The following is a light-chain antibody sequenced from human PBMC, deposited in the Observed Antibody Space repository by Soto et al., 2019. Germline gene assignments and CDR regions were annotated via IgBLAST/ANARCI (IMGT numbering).Light chain of an antibody. V-gene: IGKV1-5*01. J-gene: IGKJ1*01. CDR3: QQFNRYSSWT. CDR2: DAS. Sequence: DIQMTQSPSTLSASVGDRVTIACRASQSISNLLAWYQQRPGKAPQLLIYDASTLLRGVPSRFSGSGFGTEFTLTISSLQPDDFATYYRQQFNRYSSWTFGKGPR. CDR1: QSISNL.